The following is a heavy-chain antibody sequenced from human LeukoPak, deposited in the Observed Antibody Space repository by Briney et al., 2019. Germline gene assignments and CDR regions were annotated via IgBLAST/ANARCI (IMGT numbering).Heavy chain of an antibody. V-gene: IGHV4-34*01. CDR1: SGSLSGYY. CDR3: ARGVDL. CDR2: ITHSGSP. J-gene: IGHJ2*01. Sequence: SETLSLTCGVSSGSLSGYYWRWIRQPPGGGLEWLGEITHSGSPNYNPSLKSRVTISGDTSKKQFSLNRKSVTAADTGVYYCARGVDLWGRGTPVTVSS.